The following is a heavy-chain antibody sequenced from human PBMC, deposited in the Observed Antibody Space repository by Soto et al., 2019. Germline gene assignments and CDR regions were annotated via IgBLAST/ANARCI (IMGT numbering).Heavy chain of an antibody. CDR1: RCPLISYA. V-gene: IGHV1-69*01. D-gene: IGHD5-12*01. CDR2: IIPIFGTA. Sequence: VKDACLSCRCPLISYAISWVRQAPGQGLEWMGGIIPIFGTANYAQKCQGRVTITADESTSTAYMELSSLRSEDTAVSYCASETEMATIGNFDYWGQGNLVTRLL. CDR3: ASETEMATIGNFDY. J-gene: IGHJ4*02.